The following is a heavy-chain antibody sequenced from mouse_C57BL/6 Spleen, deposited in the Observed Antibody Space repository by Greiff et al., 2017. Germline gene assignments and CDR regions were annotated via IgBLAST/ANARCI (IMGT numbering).Heavy chain of an antibody. D-gene: IGHD2-1*01. CDR3: ARSNGNWDYAMDY. V-gene: IGHV1-72*01. J-gene: IGHJ4*01. CDR2: IAPNSGGT. CDR1: GYTFTSYW. Sequence: QVQLHQPGAELVEPGASVKLSCKASGYTFTSYWMHWVKQRPGRGLEWIGRIAPNSGGTKYNEKFKSKATLTVDKPSSTAYMQLSSLTSKDSAVYYCARSNGNWDYAMDYWGQGTSVTVSS.